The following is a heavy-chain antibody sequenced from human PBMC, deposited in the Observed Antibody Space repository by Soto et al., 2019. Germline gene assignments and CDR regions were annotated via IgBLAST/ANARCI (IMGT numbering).Heavy chain of an antibody. V-gene: IGHV3-23*01. CDR3: AKAWGYDSDWYPADGGDYFDS. CDR1: GFTFSSYA. J-gene: IGHJ4*02. CDR2: IVNSASST. D-gene: IGHD6-19*01. Sequence: EVQLLESGGGLVQPGGSLRLSCSASGFTFSSYAMSWVRQAPGKGLEWVSAIVNSASSTYYADSVKGRFTISRDNSKNTMYLQMNTLISGDTAVYYCAKAWGYDSDWYPADGGDYFDSWGQGTLVTVSS.